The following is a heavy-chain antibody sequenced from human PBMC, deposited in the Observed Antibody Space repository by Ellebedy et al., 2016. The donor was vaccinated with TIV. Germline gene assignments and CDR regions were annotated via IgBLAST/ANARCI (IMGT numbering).Heavy chain of an antibody. J-gene: IGHJ4*02. D-gene: IGHD1-26*01. V-gene: IGHV1-3*01. CDR1: GYTFSKYA. Sequence: AASVTVSCKASGYTFSKYAIYWVRQAPGQRLEWMGRINAGNGYTKYSQKFEGRGTFTRDTSASTAYLELSSLRSEDTAMYYCARGSSGSYESDYWGQGTLVTVSS. CDR2: INAGNGYT. CDR3: ARGSSGSYESDY.